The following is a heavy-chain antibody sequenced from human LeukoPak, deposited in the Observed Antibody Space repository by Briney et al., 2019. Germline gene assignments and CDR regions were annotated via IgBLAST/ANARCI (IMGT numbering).Heavy chain of an antibody. CDR1: GFTFSSYA. V-gene: IGHV3-23*01. CDR2: ISGSGGST. D-gene: IGHD3-9*01. Sequence: AGGSLRLSXAASGFTFSSYAMSWVRQAPGKGLEWISAISGSGGSTYYADSVKGRFTISRDNSKNTLYLQMNSLRAEDTAVYYCAKDGGFAYDILTGYYYFDYWGQGTLVTVSS. CDR3: AKDGGFAYDILTGYYYFDY. J-gene: IGHJ4*02.